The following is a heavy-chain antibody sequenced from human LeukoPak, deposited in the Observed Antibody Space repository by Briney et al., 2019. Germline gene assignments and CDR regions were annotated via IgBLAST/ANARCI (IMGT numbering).Heavy chain of an antibody. D-gene: IGHD6-19*01. J-gene: IGHJ4*02. CDR2: MNPNSGNT. Sequence: ASVKVSCKASGYTFTSYDINWVRQATGQGLEWMGWMNPNSGNTGYAQKFQGRVTMTRNTSISTAYMELSSLRSEDTAVYYCARYDVGWYYFDYWGQGTLVTVSS. V-gene: IGHV1-8*01. CDR3: ARYDVGWYYFDY. CDR1: GYTFTSYD.